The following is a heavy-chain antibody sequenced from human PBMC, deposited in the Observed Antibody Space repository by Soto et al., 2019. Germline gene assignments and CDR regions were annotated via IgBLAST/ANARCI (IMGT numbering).Heavy chain of an antibody. V-gene: IGHV4-4*02. J-gene: IGHJ4*02. Sequence: QVQLQESGPGLVKPSGTLSLTCAVSGGSISSSNWWSWVRQPPGKGLEWIGEIYHSGSPNYNPSLKRRVXXSXDXXKNQFALKLSSVTAADTAVYYCARDPRGTVAGIFDWGQGTLVTVSS. CDR2: IYHSGSP. CDR1: GGSISSSNW. D-gene: IGHD6-19*01. CDR3: ARDPRGTVAGIFD.